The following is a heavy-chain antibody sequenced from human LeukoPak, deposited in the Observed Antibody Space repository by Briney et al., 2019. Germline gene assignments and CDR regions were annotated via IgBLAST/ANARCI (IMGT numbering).Heavy chain of an antibody. Sequence: LETLSLTCTVSGDSIDSYYWSWIRQPPGEGLQWIGYVFYSGPTNYDASLKSRVAISVDRSKNQFSLKLTSVSAADTAVYYCAGRSARYFDSWRQGTPVTVSS. D-gene: IGHD1-26*01. CDR2: VFYSGPT. J-gene: IGHJ4*02. CDR1: GDSIDSYY. V-gene: IGHV4-59*01. CDR3: AGRSARYFDS.